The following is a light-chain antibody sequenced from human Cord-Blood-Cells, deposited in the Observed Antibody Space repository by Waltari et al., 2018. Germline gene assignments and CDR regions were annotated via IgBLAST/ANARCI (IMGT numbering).Light chain of an antibody. J-gene: IGKJ3*01. CDR1: QSISSY. V-gene: IGKV1-39*01. CDR3: QQSYSTPLT. CDR2: AAS. Sequence: DIPTIHYTSSLSADLGDRVTITCRASQSISSYLNWYQQKPGKAPKLLIYAASSLQSGVPSRFSGSGSGTDFTLTISSLQPEDFATYYCQQSYSTPLTFGPGTKVDIK.